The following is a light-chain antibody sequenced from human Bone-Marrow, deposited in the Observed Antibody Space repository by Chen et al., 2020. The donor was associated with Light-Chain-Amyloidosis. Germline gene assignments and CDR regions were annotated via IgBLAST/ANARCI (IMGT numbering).Light chain of an antibody. Sequence: QSALTQPASVAGSPRQSSTISCTGTSSDVGGDNHVTWYQQHPDKAPKLMIYEVTNLPSWVPDRFDGSKADNTGSLTSSGLQTEDEADYFCSSYTITNPLVFGSGTRVTVL. CDR1: SSDVGGDNH. V-gene: IGLV2-14*01. CDR2: EVT. J-gene: IGLJ1*01. CDR3: SSYTITNPLV.